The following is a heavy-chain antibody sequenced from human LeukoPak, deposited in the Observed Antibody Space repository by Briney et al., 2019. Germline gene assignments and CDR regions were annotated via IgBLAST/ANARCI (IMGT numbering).Heavy chain of an antibody. V-gene: IGHV3-23*01. D-gene: IGHD3-22*01. J-gene: IGHJ4*02. CDR1: GSPLSNYD. CDR3: AKSDYYDSSGHPSSFEY. CDR2: VSGSGGTT. Sequence: ESGGSLRLSCAASGSPLSNYDMSWVRQAPGRALEWVSAVSGSGGTTYYADSVKARFTISRDNSKNTLYLQMNSLRAEDTAVYYCAKSDYYDSSGHPSSFEYWGQGTLVTVSS.